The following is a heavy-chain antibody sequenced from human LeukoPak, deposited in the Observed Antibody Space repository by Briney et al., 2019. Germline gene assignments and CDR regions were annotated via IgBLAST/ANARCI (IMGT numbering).Heavy chain of an antibody. V-gene: IGHV1-2*02. J-gene: IGHJ4*02. CDR1: GYTFTGYY. CDR2: INPNSGGT. CDR3: ARVRTRYSGGYPFTADY. D-gene: IGHD1-26*01. Sequence: ASVKVSCKASGYTFTGYYMHWVRQAPGQGLEWMGWINPNSGGTNYAQKFQGRVTMTRDTSISTAYMELSRLRSDDTAVYYCARVRTRYSGGYPFTADYWGQGTLVTVSS.